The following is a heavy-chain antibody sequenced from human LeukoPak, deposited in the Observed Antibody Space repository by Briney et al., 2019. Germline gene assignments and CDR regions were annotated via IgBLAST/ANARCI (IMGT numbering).Heavy chain of an antibody. CDR3: ARRLYCSGTSCYTGPDAFDV. Sequence: GGSLRLSCAASGFAFSSYGMHWVRQAPGKGLEGVAVIWFDGSNKYYADSVKGRFTISRDNSENTVYLQMNSLRAGDTAVYYCARRLYCSGTSCYTGPDAFDVWGQGTMVTVSS. CDR2: IWFDGSNK. CDR1: GFAFSSYG. D-gene: IGHD2-2*02. V-gene: IGHV3-33*01. J-gene: IGHJ3*01.